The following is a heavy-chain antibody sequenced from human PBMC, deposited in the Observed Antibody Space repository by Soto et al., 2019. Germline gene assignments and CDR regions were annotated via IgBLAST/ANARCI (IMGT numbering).Heavy chain of an antibody. J-gene: IGHJ5*02. CDR1: GGSISSYY. Sequence: SETLSLTCTGSGGSISSYYWSWIRQPPGKGLEWIGYIYYSGSTNYNPSLKSRVTISVDTSKNQFSLKLSSVTAADTAVYYCAREVDYYDSSGYYNWFDPWGQGTLVTVSS. CDR3: AREVDYYDSSGYYNWFDP. V-gene: IGHV4-59*01. D-gene: IGHD3-22*01. CDR2: IYYSGST.